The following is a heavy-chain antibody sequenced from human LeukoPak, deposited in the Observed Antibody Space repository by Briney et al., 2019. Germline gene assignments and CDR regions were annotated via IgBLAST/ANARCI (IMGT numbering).Heavy chain of an antibody. D-gene: IGHD3-22*01. V-gene: IGHV3-11*04. CDR1: GFTFTDYY. CDR2: ISSSGGSI. J-gene: IGHJ6*03. CDR3: ARDRDDSYDSSGYTYHYYYMDV. Sequence: GGSLRLSCAASGFTFTDYYMSWIRQAPGKGLEWVSYISSSGGSIYYADSVKGRFTISRDNAKNSVYLQMNSQRAEDTAVYYCARDRDDSYDSSGYTYHYYYMDVWGKGTTVTVSS.